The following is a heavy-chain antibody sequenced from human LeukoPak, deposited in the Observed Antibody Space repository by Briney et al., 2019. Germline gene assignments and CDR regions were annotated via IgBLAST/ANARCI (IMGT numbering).Heavy chain of an antibody. CDR1: GGSISSYY. CDR3: ARRVATARFDT. V-gene: IGHV4-59*08. Sequence: SETLSLTCTVSGGSISSYYWSWIRQPPGKGLEWIGHIYYSGSTNYNPSLKSRVTISVDTSKIHFSLKLSSVTAADTATYYCARRVATARFDTWGQGTMVTVSS. D-gene: IGHD6-13*01. J-gene: IGHJ3*02. CDR2: IYYSGST.